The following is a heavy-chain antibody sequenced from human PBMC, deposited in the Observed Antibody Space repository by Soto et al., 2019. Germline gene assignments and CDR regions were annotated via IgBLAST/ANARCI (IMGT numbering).Heavy chain of an antibody. CDR1: GGTFSSYA. V-gene: IGHV1-69*06. CDR3: ARYPPYEDTAMEGAGFDY. D-gene: IGHD5-18*01. CDR2: IIPIFGTA. J-gene: IGHJ4*02. Sequence: ASVKVSCKASGGTFSSYAISWVRQAPGQGLEWMGGIIPIFGTANYAQKFQGRVTITADKSTSTAYMELSSLRSEDTAVYYCARYPPYEDTAMEGAGFDYWGQGTLVTVSS.